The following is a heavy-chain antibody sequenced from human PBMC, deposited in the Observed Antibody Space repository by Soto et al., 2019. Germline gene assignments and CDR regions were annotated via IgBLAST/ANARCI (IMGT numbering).Heavy chain of an antibody. CDR1: GFTFRGYW. D-gene: IGHD2-15*01. CDR2: INGDGRYT. CDR3: ARERGGYSSDY. Sequence: EVQLAESGGGLVQPGVSLRLSCVASGFTFRGYWMHWIRQVPGKGLIWVSRINGDGRYTNYADSVKGRFTITRDKAKNTLYLQMNSLRAEDTAVYYCARERGGYSSDYWGQGTLVTVSS. V-gene: IGHV3-74*01. J-gene: IGHJ4*02.